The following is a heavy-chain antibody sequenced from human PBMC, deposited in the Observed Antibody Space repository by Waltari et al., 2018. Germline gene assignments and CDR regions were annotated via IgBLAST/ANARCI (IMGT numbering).Heavy chain of an antibody. D-gene: IGHD2-8*01. Sequence: QVQLQQWGAGLLKPSETLSLTCAVYAGSFSGYYWSWLRQPPGKGLEWMGEINHSGNTNYNPSLKSRVTISVDASKKQFSLNLGSVTAADTAVYYCARWMYYHDGLDYWGQGTLVTVSS. J-gene: IGHJ4*02. V-gene: IGHV4-34*01. CDR2: INHSGNT. CDR3: ARWMYYHDGLDY. CDR1: AGSFSGYY.